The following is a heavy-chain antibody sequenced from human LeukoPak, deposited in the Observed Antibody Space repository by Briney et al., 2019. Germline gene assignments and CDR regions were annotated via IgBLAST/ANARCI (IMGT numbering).Heavy chain of an antibody. Sequence: NSSQTLSLTCGVSGASVSSIGYSWSWIRQPPGRGLEWIGYIYQSGSASYNPSLQSRVTISVDTSKNQFSLKLSSVTAADTAVYYCARDPYSYGYLWYFDLWGRGTLVTVSS. CDR3: ARDPYSYGYLWYFDL. V-gene: IGHV4-30-2*01. CDR1: GASVSSIGYS. CDR2: IYQSGSA. D-gene: IGHD5-18*01. J-gene: IGHJ2*01.